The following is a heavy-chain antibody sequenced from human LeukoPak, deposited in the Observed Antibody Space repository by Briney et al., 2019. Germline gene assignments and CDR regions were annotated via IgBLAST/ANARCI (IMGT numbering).Heavy chain of an antibody. V-gene: IGHV3-74*01. J-gene: IGHJ3*02. CDR3: ARRIVTYYYDSSGSLDAFDI. Sequence: GGSLRLSCAASGFTFSSYWMHWVRQAPGKGLVWVSRIKYDGSSTSYADFVKGRFTISRDNAKNTLYLQMNSLGAEDTAVYYCARRIVTYYYDSSGSLDAFDIWGQGTMVAVSS. CDR1: GFTFSSYW. D-gene: IGHD3-22*01. CDR2: IKYDGSST.